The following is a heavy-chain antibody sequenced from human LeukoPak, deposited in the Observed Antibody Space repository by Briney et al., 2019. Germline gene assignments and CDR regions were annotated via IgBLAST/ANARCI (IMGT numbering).Heavy chain of an antibody. CDR2: ISYDGSNK. J-gene: IGHJ3*02. CDR3: AREGAEQAFDI. V-gene: IGHV3-30-3*01. D-gene: IGHD1-26*01. CDR1: GFTFSSYA. Sequence: PGRSLRLSCAASGFTFSSYAMHWVRQAPGKGLEWVAVISYDGSNKYYADSVKGRFTISRDNSKNTLYLQMNSLRAEDTAVYYCAREGAEQAFDIWGQGTMVTVSS.